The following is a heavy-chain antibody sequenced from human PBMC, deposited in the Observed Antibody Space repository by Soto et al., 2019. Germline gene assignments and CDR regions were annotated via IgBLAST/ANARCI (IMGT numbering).Heavy chain of an antibody. CDR2: ILYDGSKK. CDR1: GFTFSSYG. CDR3: VKDGSSGWPYFGDMGV. V-gene: IGHV3-30*18. Sequence: QVQLVESGGGVVQPGRSLRLSCAASGFTFSSYGMHWVRQAPGKGLEWVAVILYDGSKKYYADSVKGRFTISRDNSKNTMYLQMSSLRGEDTALYYCVKDGSSGWPYFGDMGVWGRGTTVTVSS. J-gene: IGHJ6*02. D-gene: IGHD6-19*01.